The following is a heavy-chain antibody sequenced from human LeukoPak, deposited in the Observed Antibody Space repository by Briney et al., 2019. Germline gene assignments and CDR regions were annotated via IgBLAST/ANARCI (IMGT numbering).Heavy chain of an antibody. Sequence: SETLSLTCTVSAGSISSSNYYWGWIRQPPGKGLEWIGSIYYSGSTNHNPSLKSRVTISVDTSKNQFSLKLSSVTAADTAVYYCARDRYSSGFIDYWGQGTLVTVSS. J-gene: IGHJ4*02. V-gene: IGHV4-39*07. D-gene: IGHD6-19*01. CDR2: IYYSGST. CDR3: ARDRYSSGFIDY. CDR1: AGSISSSNYY.